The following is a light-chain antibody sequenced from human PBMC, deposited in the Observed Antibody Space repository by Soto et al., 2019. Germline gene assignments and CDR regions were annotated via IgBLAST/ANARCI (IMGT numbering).Light chain of an antibody. CDR2: DTS. CDR3: QQRSNRPLT. V-gene: IGKV3-11*01. J-gene: IGKJ5*01. Sequence: EIVMTQSPAPLSVSPGEGATLSCRASQSVSSYVAWYQQKPGQAPRLRIYDTSIRASGIPARCSGSGSGTDCTLSISSLDPEDFAVDYCQQRSNRPLTFGQGTRLEIK. CDR1: QSVSSY.